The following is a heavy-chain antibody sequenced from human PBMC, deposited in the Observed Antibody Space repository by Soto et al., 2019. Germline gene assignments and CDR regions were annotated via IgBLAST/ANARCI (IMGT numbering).Heavy chain of an antibody. CDR3: GIYFGDSVPHYYGFDV. Sequence: QVQLVESGGGVVQPGTSLRLSCAASGFTFKTHAMHWVRQAPGKGLEWMAVIAYDGNEKFYADSVKGRFTISRDNSKNALYLQINTLRNEDSAVYYSGIYFGDSVPHYYGFDVWGQGTPVTVSS. CDR1: GFTFKTHA. J-gene: IGHJ6*02. V-gene: IGHV3-30*03. D-gene: IGHD3-9*01. CDR2: IAYDGNEK.